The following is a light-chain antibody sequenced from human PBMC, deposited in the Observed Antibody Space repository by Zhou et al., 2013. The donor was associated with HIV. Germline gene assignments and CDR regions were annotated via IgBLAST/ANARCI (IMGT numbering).Light chain of an antibody. J-gene: IGKJ4*01. CDR1: QSVPNNY. CDR3: QQRSNWPPLT. CDR2: GAS. Sequence: EIVLTQSPGTLSLSPGERVTLSCRASQSVPNNYLAWYQQKLGQPPRLLIYGASSRATGIPARFSGSGSGTDFTLTISSLEPEDFAVYYCQQRSNWPPLTFGGGTKVEIK. V-gene: IGKV3D-20*02.